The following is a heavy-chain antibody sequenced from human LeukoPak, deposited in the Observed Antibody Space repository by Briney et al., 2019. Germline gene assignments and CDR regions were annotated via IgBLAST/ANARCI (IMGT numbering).Heavy chain of an antibody. D-gene: IGHD2-8*02. CDR1: GGSTSSSNYY. CDR2: IYTSGNT. CDR3: ARGWMTGGYSEDAFDI. V-gene: IGHV4-61*02. J-gene: IGHJ3*02. Sequence: PSETLSLTCTVSGGSTSSSNYYWNWIRQPAGKELEWIGRIYTSGNTNYSPSLKSRVTTSLDTSKNQPSLQLRSATAADTAVYYCARGWMTGGYSEDAFDIWGQGTMVTVSS.